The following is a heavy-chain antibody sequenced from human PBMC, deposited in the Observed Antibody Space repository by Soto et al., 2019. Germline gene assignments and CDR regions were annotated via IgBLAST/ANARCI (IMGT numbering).Heavy chain of an antibody. V-gene: IGHV4-59*01. Sequence: PSETLSLTCTVSGGSISSYYWSWIRQPPGKGLEWIGYIYYSGSTNYNPSLKSRVTISVDTSKNQFSLKLSSVTAADTAVYYCARWDTAMGGDNWFDPWGQGTLVTV. CDR2: IYYSGST. CDR1: GGSISSYY. D-gene: IGHD5-18*01. CDR3: ARWDTAMGGDNWFDP. J-gene: IGHJ5*02.